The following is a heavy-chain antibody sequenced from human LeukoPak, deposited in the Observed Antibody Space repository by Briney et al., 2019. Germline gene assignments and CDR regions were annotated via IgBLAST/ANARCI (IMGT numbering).Heavy chain of an antibody. D-gene: IGHD3-22*01. CDR1: GGSISSSSYY. Sequence: PSETLSLTCTVSGGSISSSSYYWGWIRQPPGKGLEWIGSIYYSGSTYYNPSLKSRVTISVETSKNQFSLKLSSVTAADTAVYYCARVVSGSAVYNWFDPWGQGTLVTVSS. V-gene: IGHV4-39*01. CDR2: IYYSGST. CDR3: ARVVSGSAVYNWFDP. J-gene: IGHJ5*02.